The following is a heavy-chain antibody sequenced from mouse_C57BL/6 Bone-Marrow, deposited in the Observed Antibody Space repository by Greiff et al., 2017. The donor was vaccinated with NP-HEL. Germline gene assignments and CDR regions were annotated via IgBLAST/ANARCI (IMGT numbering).Heavy chain of an antibody. Sequence: QVQLQQSGAELVKPGASVKMSCKASGYTFTTYPIEWMKQNHGKSLEWIGNFHPYNDDTKYNEKFKGKAKLPVETSSSTLYLELSRLTSDDSAVYFCASHYGNYRGAFAYWGQGTLVTVSA. D-gene: IGHD2-1*01. V-gene: IGHV1-47*01. J-gene: IGHJ3*01. CDR3: ASHYGNYRGAFAY. CDR2: FHPYNDDT. CDR1: GYTFTTYP.